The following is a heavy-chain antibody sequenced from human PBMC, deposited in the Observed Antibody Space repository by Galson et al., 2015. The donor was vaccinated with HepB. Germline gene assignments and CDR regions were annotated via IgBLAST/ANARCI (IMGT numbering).Heavy chain of an antibody. D-gene: IGHD3-22*01. CDR2: TYYRSKWYN. V-gene: IGHV6-1*01. CDR1: GDSVSSNSAA. J-gene: IGHJ4*02. CDR3: ARGVSYDSSGYHQTHSATELDY. Sequence: CAISGDSVSSNSAAWNWIRQSPSRGLEWLGRTYYRSKWYNDYAVSVKSRITINPDTSKNQFSLQLNSVTPEDTAVYYCARGVSYDSSGYHQTHSATELDYWGQGTLVTVSS.